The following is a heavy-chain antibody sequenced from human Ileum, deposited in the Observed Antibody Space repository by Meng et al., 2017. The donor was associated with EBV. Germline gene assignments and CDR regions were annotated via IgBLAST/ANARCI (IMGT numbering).Heavy chain of an antibody. D-gene: IGHD6-19*01. Sequence: QLVQCGGELNQPWASGTVPCKVSGYIFNNYGIPGVRQAPGQGLEWMGWISAYNGNTNYAQTLQGRVTMTTDTSTSTVYMELRSLRSEDTAVYYCARIAGSGWNFDYWGQGTLVTVSS. CDR1: GYIFNNYG. CDR2: ISAYNGNT. J-gene: IGHJ4*02. V-gene: IGHV1-18*01. CDR3: ARIAGSGWNFDY.